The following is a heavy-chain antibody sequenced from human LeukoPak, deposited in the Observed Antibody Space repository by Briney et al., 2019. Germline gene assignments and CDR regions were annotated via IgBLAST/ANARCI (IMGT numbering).Heavy chain of an antibody. V-gene: IGHV3-48*03. CDR1: GFTFSSYE. D-gene: IGHD1-1*01. J-gene: IGHJ5*02. CDR2: ISSSGSTI. CDR3: ARDSGNDWFDP. Sequence: GGSLRLSCAASGFTFSSYEMNWVRQAPGKGLEWVPYISSSGSTIYYADSVKGRFTISRDNAKNSLYLQMNSLRAEDTAVYYCARDSGNDWFDPWGQGTLVTVSS.